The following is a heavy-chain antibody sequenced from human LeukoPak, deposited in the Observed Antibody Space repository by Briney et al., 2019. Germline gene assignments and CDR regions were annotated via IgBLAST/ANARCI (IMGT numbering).Heavy chain of an antibody. CDR2: IYYSGST. J-gene: IGHJ3*02. Sequence: SETLSLTCTVSGGSISSYYWSWIRQPPGKGLEWIGYIYYSGSTNYNPSLKSRVTISVDTSKNQFSLKLSSVTAADTAVYYCATHRYGSGSHYKSHALDIWGQGTMVTVSS. CDR1: GGSISSYY. D-gene: IGHD3-10*01. V-gene: IGHV4-59*08. CDR3: ATHRYGSGSHYKSHALDI.